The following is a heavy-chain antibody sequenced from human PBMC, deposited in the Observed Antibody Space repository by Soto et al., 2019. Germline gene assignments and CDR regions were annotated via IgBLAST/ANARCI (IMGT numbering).Heavy chain of an antibody. Sequence: VSGPTLVNPTQTLTLTCTFSGFSLSTSGMRVSWIRQPPGKALEWLARIDWDDAKFYSTSLKTRLTISKDTSKNQVVLTMTNMDPVDTATYYCAQTNCSSTSCYDYYGMDVWGQGTTVTVSS. D-gene: IGHD2-2*01. CDR2: IDWDDAK. J-gene: IGHJ6*02. CDR1: GFSLSTSGMR. CDR3: AQTNCSSTSCYDYYGMDV. V-gene: IGHV2-70*04.